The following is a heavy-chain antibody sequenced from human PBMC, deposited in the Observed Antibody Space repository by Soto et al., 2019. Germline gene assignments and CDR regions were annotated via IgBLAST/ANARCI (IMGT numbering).Heavy chain of an antibody. Sequence: PSETLSLTCTVSGFSISSYYWSWIRQPPGKGLEWIGYIHYSGSTNYNPSLMGRLTISVDTSKNQFSLKLNSVTAADTAVYYCARDTGGTLGYWGQGTLVTVSS. CDR2: IHYSGST. CDR1: GFSISSYY. D-gene: IGHD3-16*01. J-gene: IGHJ4*02. V-gene: IGHV4-59*01. CDR3: ARDTGGTLGY.